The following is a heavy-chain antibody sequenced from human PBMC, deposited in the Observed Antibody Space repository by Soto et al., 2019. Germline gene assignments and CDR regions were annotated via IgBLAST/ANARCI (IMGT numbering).Heavy chain of an antibody. CDR1: GGSISSSSYY. CDR2: MYYSGST. CDR3: AVAVAGQHDY. V-gene: IGHV4-39*01. Sequence: QLQLQESGPGLVKPSETLSLTCTVSGGSISSSSYYWGWIRQPPGKGLEWIGSMYYSGSTYYNPSLKSRVTISVDTSKNQFSRKLSSVTAADTAVYYCAVAVAGQHDYWGQGTLVTVSS. D-gene: IGHD6-19*01. J-gene: IGHJ4*02.